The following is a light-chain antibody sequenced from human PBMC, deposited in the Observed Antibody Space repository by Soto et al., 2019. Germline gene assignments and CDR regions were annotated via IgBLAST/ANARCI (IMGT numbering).Light chain of an antibody. CDR1: SSDVGGFNY. V-gene: IGLV2-14*01. Sequence: QSVVPQPASVSGSPGQSITISCTGTSSDVGGFNYVSWYQQYPGEAPKLLIYEVSNRPSGVSSRFSGSKSGNTASLTISGLQADDEGDYYCSSFTTSNTWVFGGGTKVTVL. J-gene: IGLJ3*02. CDR2: EVS. CDR3: SSFTTSNTWV.